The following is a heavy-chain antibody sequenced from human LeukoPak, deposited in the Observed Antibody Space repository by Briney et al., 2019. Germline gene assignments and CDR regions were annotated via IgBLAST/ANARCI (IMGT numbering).Heavy chain of an antibody. V-gene: IGHV3-23*01. J-gene: IGHJ3*02. CDR1: GFTFSSYA. Sequence: GGSLRLSCAASGFTFSSYAMSWVRQAPGKGLEWVSTISSSGGSTYFADSVKGRFTISRDNSKNTLYLQMNSLRAEDTAVYYCARVSGITMIVVAISRVAFDIWGQGTMVTVSS. CDR3: ARVSGITMIVVAISRVAFDI. CDR2: ISSSGGST. D-gene: IGHD3-22*01.